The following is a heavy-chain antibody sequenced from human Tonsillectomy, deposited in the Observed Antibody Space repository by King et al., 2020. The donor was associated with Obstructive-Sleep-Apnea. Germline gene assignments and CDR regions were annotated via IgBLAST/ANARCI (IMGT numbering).Heavy chain of an antibody. Sequence: VQLVESGAEVEKPGESLKISCKGSGYSFTHYWIGWVRQMPGKGLEWMGIIYPGASDTRYSPSFQGQVTISADRSISTAYLQWSSLKASDTAMYYCARHDRGYCGGGSCYGFDYWGQGALVTVSS. V-gene: IGHV5-51*01. CDR1: GYSFTHYW. J-gene: IGHJ4*02. D-gene: IGHD2-15*01. CDR3: ARHDRGYCGGGSCYGFDY. CDR2: IYPGASDT.